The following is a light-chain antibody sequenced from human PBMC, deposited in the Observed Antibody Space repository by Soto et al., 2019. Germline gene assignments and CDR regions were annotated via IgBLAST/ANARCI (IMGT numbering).Light chain of an antibody. CDR3: SSYAGRHSYV. V-gene: IGLV2-8*01. CDR2: DVS. CDR1: SSDVGVYNY. J-gene: IGLJ1*01. Sequence: QSALTQPPSPSGSPGQSVTISCTGTSSDVGVYNYVSWYQQHPGKAPRLMIYDVSKRPSGVPDRFSGSKSGNTASLTVSGLQAEDEADYFCSSYAGRHSYVFGAGTKVTV.